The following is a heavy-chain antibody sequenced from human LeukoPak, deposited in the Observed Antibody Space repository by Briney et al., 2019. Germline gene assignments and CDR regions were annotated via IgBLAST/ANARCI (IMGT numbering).Heavy chain of an antibody. CDR2: INPSGGST. Sequence: GASVKVSCKASGYTFTGYYMHWVRQAPGQGLEWMGIINPSGGSTSYAQKFQGRVTMTRDTSTSTVYMELSSLRSEDTAVYYCARDFGYCSSTSCYENAFDIWGQGTMVTVSS. J-gene: IGHJ3*02. CDR3: ARDFGYCSSTSCYENAFDI. V-gene: IGHV1-46*01. CDR1: GYTFTGYY. D-gene: IGHD2-2*03.